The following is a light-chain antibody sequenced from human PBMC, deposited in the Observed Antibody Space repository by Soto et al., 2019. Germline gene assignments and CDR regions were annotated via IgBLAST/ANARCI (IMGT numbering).Light chain of an antibody. CDR1: SSNIGSNT. CDR3: AAWDDSLNGPV. V-gene: IGLV1-44*01. CDR2: SNN. Sequence: QSVLTQPPSASGTPGQRVTISCSGSSSNIGSNTVNWYQQLPGTAPKLLIYSNNQRPSGVPDRLSGSKSGTSASLAISGLQSADEDDYYCAAWDDSLNGPVFGGGTKLTVL. J-gene: IGLJ2*01.